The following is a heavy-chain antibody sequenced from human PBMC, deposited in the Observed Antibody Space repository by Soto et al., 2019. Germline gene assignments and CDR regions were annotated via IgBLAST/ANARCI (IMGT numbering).Heavy chain of an antibody. CDR3: AREEYSTHYFDF. V-gene: IGHV3-30-3*01. J-gene: IGHJ4*02. D-gene: IGHD5-18*01. CDR1: GFTFSNSP. Sequence: GGSLRLSCVASGFTFSNSPIHWVRQAPGKGLEWVSVMSYDGNRQYYADSVKGRFTISRDSSKNTLYLQMNSVRIEDTAMYYCAREEYSTHYFDFWGQGTLVTVS. CDR2: MSYDGNRQ.